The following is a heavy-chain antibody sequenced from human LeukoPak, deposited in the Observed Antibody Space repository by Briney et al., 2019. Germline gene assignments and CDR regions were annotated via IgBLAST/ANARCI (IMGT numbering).Heavy chain of an antibody. J-gene: IGHJ6*03. D-gene: IGHD1-14*01. V-gene: IGHV1-2*02. Sequence: ASVKVSCKASGYTFTGYYMHWARQAPGQGLEWMGWINPNSGATKYAQNFQGRVTMTRDTSISTAYMELSRLRSDDTAVYYCARKPVDRYYMDVWGKGTTVTVSS. CDR3: ARKPVDRYYMDV. CDR1: GYTFTGYY. CDR2: INPNSGAT.